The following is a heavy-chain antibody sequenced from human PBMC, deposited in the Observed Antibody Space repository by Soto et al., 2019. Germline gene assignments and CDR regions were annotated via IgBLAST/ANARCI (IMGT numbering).Heavy chain of an antibody. D-gene: IGHD3-22*01. V-gene: IGHV3-33*01. Sequence: QVQLVESGGGVVQPGRSLRLSCAASGFTFSSYGMHWVRQAPGKGLEWVAVIWYDGSNKYYADSVKGRFTISRDNSKNTLYLQMNSLRAEDTAVYYCARAGDSSALDYWGQGTLVTVSS. CDR3: ARAGDSSALDY. J-gene: IGHJ4*02. CDR2: IWYDGSNK. CDR1: GFTFSSYG.